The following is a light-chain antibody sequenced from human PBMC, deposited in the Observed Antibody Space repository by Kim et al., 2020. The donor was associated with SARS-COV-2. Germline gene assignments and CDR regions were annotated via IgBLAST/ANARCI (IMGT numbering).Light chain of an antibody. Sequence: QSALTQPPSASGSPGQSVTISCTGTSSDVGGYNYVSWYQQHPGQAPKLMIYEVSKRPSGVPDRFSVSKSGNTASLTVSGLQAEDEADYYCSSYAGSKNVFGTGTKVTFL. CDR2: EVS. CDR1: SSDVGGYNY. V-gene: IGLV2-8*01. CDR3: SSYAGSKNV. J-gene: IGLJ1*01.